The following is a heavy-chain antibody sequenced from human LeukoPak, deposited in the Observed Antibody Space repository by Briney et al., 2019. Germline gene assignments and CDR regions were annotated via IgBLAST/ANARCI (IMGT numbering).Heavy chain of an antibody. CDR2: IIPILGMA. V-gene: IGHV1-69*04. CDR3: AREGIAVLGAFDI. Sequence: ASVKVSCKASGYTFTSYGISWVRQAPGQGLEWMGRIIPILGMANYAQKFQGRVTITADKSTSTAYMELSSLRSEDTAVYYCAREGIAVLGAFDIWGQGTMVTVSS. J-gene: IGHJ3*02. D-gene: IGHD6-19*01. CDR1: GYTFTSYG.